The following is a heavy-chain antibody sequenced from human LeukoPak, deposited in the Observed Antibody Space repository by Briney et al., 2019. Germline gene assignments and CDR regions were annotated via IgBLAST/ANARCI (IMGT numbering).Heavy chain of an antibody. D-gene: IGHD3-10*01. CDR3: ARDSGSYSDAFDI. CDR2: ISSSSSYI. J-gene: IGHJ3*02. CDR1: GFTFSSYS. Sequence: GGSLRLSCAASGFTFSSYSMNWVRQAPGKGLELVSSISSSSSYIYYADSVKGRFTISRDNAKNSLYLQMNSLRAEDTAVYYCARDSGSYSDAFDIWGQGTMVTVSS. V-gene: IGHV3-21*01.